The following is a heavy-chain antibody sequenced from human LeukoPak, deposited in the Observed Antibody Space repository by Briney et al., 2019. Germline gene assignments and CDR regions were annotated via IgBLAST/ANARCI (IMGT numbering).Heavy chain of an antibody. D-gene: IGHD3-22*01. CDR1: GFTFDDYA. CDR3: AKGKDDSSGYYFDAFDI. V-gene: IGHV3-9*01. J-gene: IGHJ3*02. CDR2: ISWNSGSI. Sequence: PGRSLRLSCAAPGFTFDDYAMHWVRQAPGKGLEWVSGISWNSGSIGYADSVKGRFTISRDNAKNSLYLQMNSLRAEDTALYYCAKGKDDSSGYYFDAFDIWGQGTMVTVSS.